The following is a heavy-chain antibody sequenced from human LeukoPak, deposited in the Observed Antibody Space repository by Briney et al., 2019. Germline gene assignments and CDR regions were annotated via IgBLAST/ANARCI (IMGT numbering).Heavy chain of an antibody. CDR3: ARAYGGNTNYSDY. CDR1: GYTFPSYW. V-gene: IGHV5-51*01. D-gene: IGHD4-23*01. CDR2: IYPGDSVT. Sequence: GESLKISCKGSGYTFPSYWILWVRQMPGKGLEWMGIIYPGDSVTKYSPSFEGQVTMSADRSITTAYLQWTSLKASDSAMYYCARAYGGNTNYSDYWGQGTLVTVSS. J-gene: IGHJ4*02.